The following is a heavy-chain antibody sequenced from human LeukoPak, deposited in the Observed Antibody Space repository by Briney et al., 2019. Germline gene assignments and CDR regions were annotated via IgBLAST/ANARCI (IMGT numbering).Heavy chain of an antibody. CDR1: GFTFSSYS. D-gene: IGHD3-22*01. CDR2: ISSSSSYI. CDR3: ARLVVVAPYAFDI. J-gene: IGHJ3*02. V-gene: IGHV3-21*01. Sequence: GGPLRLSCAASGFTFSSYSMSWVRQAPGKGLEWVSSISSSSSYIYYADSVKGRFTISRDNANTSLYLQMNSLRAEDTAVYYCARLVVVAPYAFDIWGQGTMVTVSS.